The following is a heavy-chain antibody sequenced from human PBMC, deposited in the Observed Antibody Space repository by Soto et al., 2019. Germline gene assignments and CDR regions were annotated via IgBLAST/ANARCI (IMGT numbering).Heavy chain of an antibody. CDR1: GVSISSGDYY. CDR2: IFYCENT. D-gene: IGHD6-19*01. Sequence: SETLSLTCTVSGVSISSGDYYWSWIRQTPGKGLEWIGYIFYCENTYYNPSLKSRVAISGDTSKNQFSLRLSSVTAADTAVYYCAKTTDGWFSAFEIWGQGTMVTVSS. V-gene: IGHV4-30-4*01. CDR3: AKTTDGWFSAFEI. J-gene: IGHJ3*02.